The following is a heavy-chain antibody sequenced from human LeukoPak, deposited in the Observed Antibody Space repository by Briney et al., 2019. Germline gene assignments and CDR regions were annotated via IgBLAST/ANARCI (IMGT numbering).Heavy chain of an antibody. CDR1: GYTFTSYY. CDR3: ARDPGNNWFDP. V-gene: IGHV1-46*01. Sequence: ASVRVSCKASGYTFTSYYMHWVRQAPGQGLEWMGIINPSGGSTNYAQKFQGRVTMTRDTSTSTVYMELSSLRSEDTAVYYCARDPGNNWFDPWGQGTLVTVSS. CDR2: INPSGGST. J-gene: IGHJ5*02.